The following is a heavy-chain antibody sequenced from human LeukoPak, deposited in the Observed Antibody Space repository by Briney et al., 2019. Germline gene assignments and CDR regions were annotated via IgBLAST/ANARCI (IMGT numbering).Heavy chain of an antibody. Sequence: GGSLRLSCAASGFTFSSYAMSWVRQAPGRGLEWVANIKQDGSEKNYVDSVKGRFTISRDDAKNSLYLQMNSLRAEDTAVYYCARDRGGGDFWSGYHDAFDIWGQGTMVTVSS. D-gene: IGHD3-3*01. J-gene: IGHJ3*02. CDR3: ARDRGGGDFWSGYHDAFDI. V-gene: IGHV3-7*01. CDR2: IKQDGSEK. CDR1: GFTFSSYA.